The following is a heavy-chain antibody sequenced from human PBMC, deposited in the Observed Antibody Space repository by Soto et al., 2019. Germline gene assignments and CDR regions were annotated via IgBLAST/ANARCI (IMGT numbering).Heavy chain of an antibody. CDR2: INHSGST. CDR3: ARGPRVTMVRGATYYYYYYMDV. D-gene: IGHD3-10*01. V-gene: IGHV4-34*01. Sequence: PSETLSLTCAVYGGSFSGYYWSWIRQPPGKGLEWIGEINHSGSTNYNPSLKSRVTISVDTSKNQFSLKLSSVTAADTAVYYCARGPRVTMVRGATYYYYYYMDVWGKGTTVTVSS. CDR1: GGSFSGYY. J-gene: IGHJ6*03.